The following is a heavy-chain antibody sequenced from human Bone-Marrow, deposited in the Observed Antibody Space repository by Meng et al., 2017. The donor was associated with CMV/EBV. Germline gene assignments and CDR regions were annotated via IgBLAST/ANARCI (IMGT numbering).Heavy chain of an antibody. Sequence: GSLRLSCTVSGYSISSGYYWSWIRQPPGKGLEWIGEINHSGSTNYNPSLKSRVTISVDTSKNQFSLKLSSVTAADTAVYYYARDSSSRISNYYYGMDVWGQGTTVTVSS. J-gene: IGHJ6*02. CDR1: GYSISSGYY. D-gene: IGHD6-6*01. CDR3: ARDSSSRISNYYYGMDV. V-gene: IGHV4-38-2*02. CDR2: INHSGST.